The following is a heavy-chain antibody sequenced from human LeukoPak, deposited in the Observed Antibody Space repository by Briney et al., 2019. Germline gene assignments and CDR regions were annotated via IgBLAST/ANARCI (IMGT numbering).Heavy chain of an antibody. V-gene: IGHV3-23*01. D-gene: IGHD1-14*01. CDR3: AKDLHGGYSSDY. CDR1: GFTFSSYA. J-gene: IGHJ4*02. Sequence: PGGSLRLSCAASGFTFSSYAMSWVHQAPGKGLEWVSAISGSGGSTYYADSVKGRFTISKDNSKATLYLQMNSLRPEDTAVYYCAKDLHGGYSSDYWGQGTLVTVFS. CDR2: ISGSGGST.